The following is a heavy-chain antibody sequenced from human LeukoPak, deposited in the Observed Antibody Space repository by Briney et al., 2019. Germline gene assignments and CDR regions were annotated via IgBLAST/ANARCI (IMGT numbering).Heavy chain of an antibody. CDR1: GYRFTEYY. CDR2: INPDSGGT. Sequence: GASVTVSFKSSGYRFTEYYIHWLRQAPGQGPEWMGRINPDSGGTDFAPRFQGRVTLTRDTSIRTAYMEPSRLTADETPVYYCLRTSRIVVVIGVAFDIWGQETMVSVS. J-gene: IGHJ3*02. D-gene: IGHD3-22*01. CDR3: LRTSRIVVVIGVAFDI. V-gene: IGHV1-2*06.